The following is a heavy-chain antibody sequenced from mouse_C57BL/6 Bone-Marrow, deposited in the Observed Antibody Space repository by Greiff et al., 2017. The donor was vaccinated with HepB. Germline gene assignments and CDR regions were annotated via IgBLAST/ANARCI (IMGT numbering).Heavy chain of an antibody. D-gene: IGHD1-1*01. CDR2: INLTSGYT. V-gene: IGHV1-4*01. Sequence: LQESGAELARPGASVKMSCKASGYTFTSYTMHWVKQRPGRGLEWIGYINLTSGYTKYNQKFKDKATLTADKSSSTAYMPLSSLTSEDSAVYYCARTHYYGRAWFAYWGQGTLVTVSA. CDR3: ARTHYYGRAWFAY. J-gene: IGHJ3*01. CDR1: GYTFTSYT.